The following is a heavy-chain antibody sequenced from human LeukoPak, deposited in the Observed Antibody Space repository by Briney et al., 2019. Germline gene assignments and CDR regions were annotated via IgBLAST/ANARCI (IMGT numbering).Heavy chain of an antibody. CDR3: TTDKGSSGWYRIYFDY. CDR2: IKSKTDGGTT. CDR1: GFTFSNAW. D-gene: IGHD6-13*01. J-gene: IGHJ4*02. V-gene: IGHV3-15*07. Sequence: KSGGSLRLSCAASGFTFSNAWMNWVRQAPGKGLEWVGRIKSKTDGGTTDYAAPVKGRFTISRDDSKNTLYLQMNSLKTEDTAVYYCTTDKGSSGWYRIYFDYWGQGTLVTVSS.